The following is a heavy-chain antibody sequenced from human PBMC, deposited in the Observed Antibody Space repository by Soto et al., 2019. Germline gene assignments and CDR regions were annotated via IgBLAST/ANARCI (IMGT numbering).Heavy chain of an antibody. J-gene: IGHJ4*02. CDR1: GFSIRNYW. CDR3: FRAPTVLWFRFDL. CDR2: ISTDGSST. V-gene: IGHV3-74*01. D-gene: IGHD3-10*01. Sequence: EVQLVESGGGLVQPGGSLRLSCAASGFSIRNYWMHWVRQAPGKGLVWVSRISTDGSSTNYADSVKGRFTISRDNAKNTMYLQMDSLRAEETAVYYCFRAPTVLWFRFDLWGQGTLVTVSS.